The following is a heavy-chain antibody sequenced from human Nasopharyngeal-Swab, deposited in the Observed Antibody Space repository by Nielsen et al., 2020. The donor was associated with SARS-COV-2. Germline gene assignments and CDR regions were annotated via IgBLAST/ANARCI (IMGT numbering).Heavy chain of an antibody. Sequence: SVKVSCKASGYTFTTYDISWVRQATGQGLEWMGGIIPIFGTANYAQKFQGRVTITADESTSTAYMELSSLRSEDTAVYYCARDAVGGAFDIWGQGTMVTVSS. CDR2: IIPIFGTA. J-gene: IGHJ3*02. CDR1: GYTFTTYD. V-gene: IGHV1-69*13. CDR3: ARDAVGGAFDI. D-gene: IGHD2-2*01.